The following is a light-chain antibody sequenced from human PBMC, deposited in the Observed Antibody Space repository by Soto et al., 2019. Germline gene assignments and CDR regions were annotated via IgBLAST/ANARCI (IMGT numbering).Light chain of an antibody. CDR2: KAS. J-gene: IGKJ4*01. CDR1: QTISSW. CDR3: PQLYSHPLT. V-gene: IGKV1-5*03. Sequence: DTEITQCPSTLSGYVRDTVTITCRASQTISSWLAWYQQKPGKAPKLLIYKASTLKSGVPSRFSGSGYGTDFSLTISNLQPEEFATYYCPQLYSHPLTFGGGTKVDI.